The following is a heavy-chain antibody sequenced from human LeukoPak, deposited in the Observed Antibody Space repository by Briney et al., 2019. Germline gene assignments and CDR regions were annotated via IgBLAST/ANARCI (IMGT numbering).Heavy chain of an antibody. Sequence: SETLSLTCTVSGGSISSSSYYWGWIRQPPGKGLEWIGSIYYSGSTYYNPSLKSRVTISVDTSKNQFSLKLSSVTAADTAVYYCARTLGSGSYYNAYDAFDFGGQGTMVTVSS. CDR1: GGSISSSSYY. V-gene: IGHV4-39*07. D-gene: IGHD3-10*01. CDR2: IYYSGST. J-gene: IGHJ3*01. CDR3: ARTLGSGSYYNAYDAFDF.